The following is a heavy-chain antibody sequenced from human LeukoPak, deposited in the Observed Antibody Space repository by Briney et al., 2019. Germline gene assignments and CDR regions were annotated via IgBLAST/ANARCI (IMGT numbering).Heavy chain of an antibody. D-gene: IGHD3-22*01. V-gene: IGHV4-4*07. CDR2: IYTSGST. CDR1: GGSISSYY. CDR3: ARDRGPRAYYYDSSGPGAYYFDY. Sequence: SETLSLTCTVSGGSISSYYWSWIRQPAGKGLEWIGRIYTSGSTNYNPSLKSRVTMSVDTSKNQFSLKLSSVTAADTAVYYCARDRGPRAYYYDSSGPGAYYFDYWGQGTLVTVSS. J-gene: IGHJ4*02.